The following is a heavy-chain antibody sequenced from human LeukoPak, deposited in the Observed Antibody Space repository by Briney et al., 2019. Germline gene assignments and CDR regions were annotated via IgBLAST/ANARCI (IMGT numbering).Heavy chain of an antibody. J-gene: IGHJ4*02. D-gene: IGHD1-26*01. CDR1: GYTFTSYD. Sequence: EASVKVSCKASGYTFTSYDINWVRQATGQGLEWMGWMNPNSGNTGYAQKFQGRVTMTRNTSISTAYTELSSLRSEDTAVYYCARVVVGATIPHYWGQGTLVTVSS. CDR2: MNPNSGNT. V-gene: IGHV1-8*01. CDR3: ARVVVGATIPHY.